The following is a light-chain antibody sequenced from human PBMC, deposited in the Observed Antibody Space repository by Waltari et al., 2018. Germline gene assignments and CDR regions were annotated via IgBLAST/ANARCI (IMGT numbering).Light chain of an antibody. CDR3: QQYRMTPVT. CDR2: DAS. V-gene: IGKV3-20*01. CDR1: ERGDDL. J-gene: IGKJ2*01. Sequence: EVLLTHSPGTLSLSPGDRATLSCRASERGDDLLAWSQQKPGQAPRLLIHDASTRATGIPDRFSGSGSGTDFTLTISRLEAGDFALYYCQQYRMTPVTFGQGTKVEIK.